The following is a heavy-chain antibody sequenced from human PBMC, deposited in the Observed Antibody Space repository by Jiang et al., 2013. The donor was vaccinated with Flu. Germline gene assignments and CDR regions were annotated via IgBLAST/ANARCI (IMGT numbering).Heavy chain of an antibody. J-gene: IGHJ3*02. CDR3: ARPYDILTGDAFDI. D-gene: IGHD3-9*01. V-gene: IGHV3-30-3*01. CDR2: ISYDGSNK. Sequence: PGKRLEWVAVISYDGSNKYYADSVKGRFTISRDNSKNTLYLQMNSLRAEDTAVYYCARPYDILTGDAFDIWGQGTMVTVSS.